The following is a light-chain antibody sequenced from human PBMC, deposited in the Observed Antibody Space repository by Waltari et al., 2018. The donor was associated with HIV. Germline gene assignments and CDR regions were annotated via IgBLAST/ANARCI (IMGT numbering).Light chain of an antibody. J-gene: IGLJ2*01. Sequence: YVLTQPPPVSVAPGQTARITCGGDNIAGRKVHWYQRRPGQAPALVVFDDSDRPSGIPERFSGSISGNTATLIISRVEDGDEADYYCQVWDESNEQVVFGGGTRLTVL. CDR2: DDS. CDR1: NIAGRK. V-gene: IGLV3-21*02. CDR3: QVWDESNEQVV.